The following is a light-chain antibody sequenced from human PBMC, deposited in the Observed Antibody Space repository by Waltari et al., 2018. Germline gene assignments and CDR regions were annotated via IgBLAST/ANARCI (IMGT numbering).Light chain of an antibody. V-gene: IGKV3-20*01. CDR1: QSVDNTY. Sequence: EIVLTQSPGTLSSSPGERATLSCRASQSVDNTYLAWYQKKPDQAPRLLIFAASSRATGIPDRFSGGGSGTDFTLTISRLEPEDFAVYYCQQYGGSLPYTFGQGTKLEIK. CDR3: QQYGGSLPYT. CDR2: AAS. J-gene: IGKJ2*01.